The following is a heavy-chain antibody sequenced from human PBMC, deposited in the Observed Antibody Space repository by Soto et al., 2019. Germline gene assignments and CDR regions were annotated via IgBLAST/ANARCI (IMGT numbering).Heavy chain of an antibody. J-gene: IGHJ6*02. CDR1: GGSISSYY. Sequence: PSETLSLTCTVSGGSISSYYWSWIRQPPGKGLEWIGYIYYSGSTNYNPSLKSRVTISVDTSKNQFSLKLSSVTAADTAVYYCARGPLGKAYYYYGMDVWGQGTTVTVSS. V-gene: IGHV4-59*01. D-gene: IGHD7-27*01. CDR2: IYYSGST. CDR3: ARGPLGKAYYYYGMDV.